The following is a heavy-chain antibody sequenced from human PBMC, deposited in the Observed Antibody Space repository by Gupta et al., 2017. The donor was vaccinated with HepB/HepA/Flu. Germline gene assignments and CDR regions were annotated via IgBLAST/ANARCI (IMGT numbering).Heavy chain of an antibody. D-gene: IGHD1-26*01. CDR3: ARGQWERQWLAPRPEGAFDI. J-gene: IGHJ3*02. V-gene: IGHV1-2*02. CDR2: INPNSGGT. CDR1: LYTFTGYY. Sequence: QVQLVQSGAEVKKPGASVKLSCKASLYTFTGYYLHWVRQAPGQGLEWMGWINPNSGGTNYAQKCKGRVTMTRDTSISTAYMELSRLRSDDTAVYDCARGQWERQWLAPRPEGAFDIWGQGTMVTGSS.